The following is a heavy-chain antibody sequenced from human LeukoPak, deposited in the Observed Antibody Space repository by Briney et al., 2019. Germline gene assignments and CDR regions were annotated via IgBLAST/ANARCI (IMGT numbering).Heavy chain of an antibody. CDR2: IYYSGST. Sequence: PSETLSLTCTVSGGSISSYYWSWIRQPPGKGLEWIGYIYYSGSTNYNPSLKSRVTISVDTSKNQFSLKLSSVTAADTAVYYCAREMGIAVAGTGGLFDYWGQGTLVTVSS. CDR3: AREMGIAVAGTGGLFDY. D-gene: IGHD6-19*01. V-gene: IGHV4-59*01. CDR1: GGSISSYY. J-gene: IGHJ4*02.